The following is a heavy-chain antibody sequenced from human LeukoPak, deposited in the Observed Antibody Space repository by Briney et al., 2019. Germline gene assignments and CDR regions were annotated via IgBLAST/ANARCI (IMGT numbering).Heavy chain of an antibody. CDR3: EYDDRSHAVDFILTGYSDYFDH. V-gene: IGHV3-23*01. Sequence: GGSLSLSCAASVFNFSSYALSLVRQAPGKGLEWVSAISGSGGSTYYADSVQGRFTISRDNSNTTLYLHMHSLRAEDTAVSSLEYDDRSHAVDFILTGYSDYFDHWGHGTLVTVSS. D-gene: IGHD3-9*01. J-gene: IGHJ4*01. CDR2: ISGSGGST. CDR1: VFNFSSYA.